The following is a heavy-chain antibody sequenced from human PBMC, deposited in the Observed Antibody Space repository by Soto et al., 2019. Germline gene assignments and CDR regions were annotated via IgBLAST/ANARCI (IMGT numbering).Heavy chain of an antibody. Sequence: QVQLVESGGGVLQPGSSLRLSCAASGFTFSSYGMHWVRQAPGKGLEWGAVIWYDGSNKYYADSVKGRFTISRDNSKNTLYLQMNGLRAEDTAVYYCARDYDSSGYPRYYFDYWGQGTLVTVSS. D-gene: IGHD3-22*01. CDR1: GFTFSSYG. V-gene: IGHV3-33*01. CDR3: ARDYDSSGYPRYYFDY. CDR2: IWYDGSNK. J-gene: IGHJ4*02.